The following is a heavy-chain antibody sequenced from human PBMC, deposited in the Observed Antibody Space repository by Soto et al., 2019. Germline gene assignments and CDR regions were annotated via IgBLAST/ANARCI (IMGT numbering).Heavy chain of an antibody. J-gene: IGHJ4*02. D-gene: IGHD2-15*01. V-gene: IGHV3-23*01. Sequence: EVQLLESGGGLAQPGGSLRLSCAASGFSFSNYAMNWVRLAPGKRLEWVSSIIGVGTDTYYADSVRGRFTISRDNSRDTLFLQMNSLRGDDTAIYFCAKGSAGRCIGARCYPFDHWCQGTLVTVSS. CDR1: GFSFSNYA. CDR3: AKGSAGRCIGARCYPFDH. CDR2: IIGVGTDT.